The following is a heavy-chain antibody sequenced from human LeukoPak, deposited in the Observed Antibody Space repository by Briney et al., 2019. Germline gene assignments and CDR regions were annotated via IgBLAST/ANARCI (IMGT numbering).Heavy chain of an antibody. V-gene: IGHV1-69*05. CDR2: IVPIFGTA. J-gene: IGHJ3*02. Sequence: GASVKVSCKASGGTFISYAISWVRQAPGQGLEWMGGIVPIFGTANYAQKFQGRVTITTDESTSTAYMELSSLRSEDTAVYYCATRVYYDSSGYPRPGLDAFDIWGQGTMVTVSS. CDR3: ATRVYYDSSGYPRPGLDAFDI. CDR1: GGTFISYA. D-gene: IGHD3-22*01.